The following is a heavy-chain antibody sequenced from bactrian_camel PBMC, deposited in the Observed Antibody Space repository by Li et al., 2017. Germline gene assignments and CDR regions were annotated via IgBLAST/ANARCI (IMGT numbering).Heavy chain of an antibody. J-gene: IGHJ4*01. CDR2: INSGGGST. V-gene: IGHV3S40*01. CDR3: ATRYGMGAKRGGYNV. CDR1: GFTFSSYD. D-gene: IGHD3*01. Sequence: DVQLVESGGGLVQPGGSLRLSCAASGFTFSSYDMSWVRQAPGKGLEWVSAINSGGGSTYYADSVKGQFTTSRDNAKNTLYLQMHSLKAEDTAVYYCATRYGMGAKRGGYNVWGQGTQVTVS.